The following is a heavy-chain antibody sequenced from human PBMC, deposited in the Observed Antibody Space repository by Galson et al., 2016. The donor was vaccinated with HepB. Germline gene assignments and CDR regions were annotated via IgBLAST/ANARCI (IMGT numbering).Heavy chain of an antibody. CDR2: LSASGFSS. V-gene: IGHV3-23*01. CDR3: AKTQSLGGIIVGAPIDY. CDR1: GFTFNSYA. J-gene: IGHJ4*02. D-gene: IGHD1-26*01. Sequence: SLRLSCAASGFTFNSYALTWVRQAPGKGLEWVSSLSASGFSSFYADSVKGRFAISRDNFKDTLFLQLNGLRVEDTAVYFCAKTQSLGGIIVGAPIDYWGQGTLVTVSS.